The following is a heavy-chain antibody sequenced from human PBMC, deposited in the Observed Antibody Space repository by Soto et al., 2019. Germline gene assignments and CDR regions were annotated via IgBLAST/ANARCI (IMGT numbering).Heavy chain of an antibody. J-gene: IGHJ3*02. V-gene: IGHV3-33*01. Sequence: QVQLVESGGGVVQTGQSLRLSCAASVFTVSNYGMHWVRQAPGNGLEWVAVIWKDGNNKYYRDSVKGRFTISRDNSKNTLELQMRSLRCEDTAVYYCAIGEAWTDEDFDIWGQGTMVTVSS. D-gene: IGHD5-12*01. CDR2: IWKDGNNK. CDR1: VFTVSNYG. CDR3: AIGEAWTDEDFDI.